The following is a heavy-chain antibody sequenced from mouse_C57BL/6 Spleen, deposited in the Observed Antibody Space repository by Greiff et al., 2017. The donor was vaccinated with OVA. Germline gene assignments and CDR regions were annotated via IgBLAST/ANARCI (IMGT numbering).Heavy chain of an antibody. V-gene: IGHV5-6*01. D-gene: IGHD3-3*01. CDR2: ISSGGSYT. J-gene: IGHJ4*01. Sequence: EVHLVESGGDLVKPGGSLKLSCAASGFTFSSYGMSWVRQTPDKRLECVATISSGGSYTYYPDSVKERFTISRDNAKNTLYLQMSSLKSEDTAMYYCARRGDIFYAMDYWGQGTSVTVSS. CDR3: ARRGDIFYAMDY. CDR1: GFTFSSYG.